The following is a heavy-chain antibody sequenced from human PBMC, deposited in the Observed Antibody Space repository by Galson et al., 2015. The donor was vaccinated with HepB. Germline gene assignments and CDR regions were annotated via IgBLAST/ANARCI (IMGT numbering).Heavy chain of an antibody. Sequence: SLRLSCAASGFASINYAMTWVRQAPGKGLEWVSISRGETFGTHYADSVEGRFTISRDNSRSTLYLQMDSLRADDTAIYYCARATYSTTGNTYGWFDPWGQGTLVTVSS. CDR3: ARATYSTTGNTYGWFDP. CDR2: SRGETFGT. J-gene: IGHJ5*02. CDR1: GFASINYA. V-gene: IGHV3-23*01. D-gene: IGHD2-21*01.